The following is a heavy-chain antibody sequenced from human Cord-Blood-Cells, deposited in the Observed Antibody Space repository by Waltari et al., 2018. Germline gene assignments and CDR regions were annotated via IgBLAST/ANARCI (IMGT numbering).Heavy chain of an antibody. CDR2: IRYDGSNK. CDR1: GFTFSSYG. D-gene: IGHD2-2*01. Sequence: QVQLVESGGGVVQPGGSLRLHCAASGFTFSSYGMHRVRQAPGKGLEWVAFIRYDGSNKDYADSVKGRFTISRDNSKNTLYLQINSLRAEDTAVYYCAKWGVVPAAMGFDYWGQGTLVTVSS. CDR3: AKWGVVPAAMGFDY. J-gene: IGHJ4*02. V-gene: IGHV3-30*02.